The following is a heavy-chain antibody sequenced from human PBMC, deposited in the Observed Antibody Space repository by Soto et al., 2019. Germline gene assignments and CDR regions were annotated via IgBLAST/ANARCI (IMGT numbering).Heavy chain of an antibody. CDR3: ARVDRGAFDH. CDR1: GGSISSYY. CDR2: IFYTEST. V-gene: IGHV4-59*01. D-gene: IGHD2-2*03. Sequence: PSETLSLTCTVSGGSISSYYWIWIRQPPGKGLEWIGSIFYTESTDYNPPLKSRVTISLDTSKNHFSLNLSSVTAADTAVYYCARVDRGAFDHWGQGTLVTVSS. J-gene: IGHJ4*02.